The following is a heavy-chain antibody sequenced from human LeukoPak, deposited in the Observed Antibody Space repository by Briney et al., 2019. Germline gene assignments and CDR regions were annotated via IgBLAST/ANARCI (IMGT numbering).Heavy chain of an antibody. V-gene: IGHV3-7*01. J-gene: IGHJ3*02. CDR2: IKQDGSEK. CDR3: ARGWDGYNKHAFDI. CDR1: GFTFSSYW. Sequence: PGGSLRLSCAASGFTFSSYWMHWVRQAPGKGLERVANIKQDGSEKYYVDSVKGRFTISRDNAKNSLYLQMNSLRAEDTAVYYCARGWDGYNKHAFDIWGQGTMVTVSS. D-gene: IGHD5-24*01.